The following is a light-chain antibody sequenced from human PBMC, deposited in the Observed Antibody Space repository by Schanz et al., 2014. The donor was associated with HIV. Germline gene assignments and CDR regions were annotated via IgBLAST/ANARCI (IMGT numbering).Light chain of an antibody. V-gene: IGLV1-40*01. CDR2: ANN. CDR3: QSYDSGLSGIL. CDR1: SSNIGAGYD. J-gene: IGLJ2*01. Sequence: QSVLTQPPSVSGAPGQRVTISCAGRSSNIGAGYDVHWYQQFPRTAPKLLIFANNNRPSGVPDRFSGSKSGTSASLAITGLRAEDEADYYCQSYDSGLSGILFGGGTKLTVL.